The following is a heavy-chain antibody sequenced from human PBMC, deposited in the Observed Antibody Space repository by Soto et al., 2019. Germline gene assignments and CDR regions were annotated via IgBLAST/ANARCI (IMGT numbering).Heavy chain of an antibody. J-gene: IGHJ5*02. V-gene: IGHV3-23*01. Sequence: PGGSLRLSCAASGFTFSSYAMSWVRQAPGKGLEWVSAISGSGGSTYYTDSVKGRFTISRDNAKSSLFLQMDSLRAEDTAVYYCARVPDRDNNWFDLWGQGTLVTVSS. CDR3: ARVPDRDNNWFDL. D-gene: IGHD2-21*02. CDR1: GFTFSSYA. CDR2: ISGSGGST.